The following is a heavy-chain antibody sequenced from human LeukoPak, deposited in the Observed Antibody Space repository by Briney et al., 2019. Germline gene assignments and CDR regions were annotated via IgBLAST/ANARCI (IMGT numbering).Heavy chain of an antibody. CDR2: IKQDGSEK. Sequence: PGGSLRLSCAASVFTFSSYWMSCVSQAPGKGLEGVANIKQDGSEKYYVDSVKGRFTISRDNAKTSLSLQMNSLRAEDTAVYYCAREADGSGSYYNPSPLDYWGQGTLVTVSS. CDR3: AREADGSGSYYNPSPLDY. J-gene: IGHJ4*02. V-gene: IGHV3-7*01. D-gene: IGHD3-10*01. CDR1: VFTFSSYW.